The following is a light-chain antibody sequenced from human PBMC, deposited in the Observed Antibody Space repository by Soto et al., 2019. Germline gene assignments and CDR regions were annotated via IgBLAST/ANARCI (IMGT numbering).Light chain of an antibody. Sequence: DIQLTQSPSFLSASVGDRVTITCRASQGISSYLDWYQQKPGKAPKLMIYAAATLQSGDPSRYSGSLSRTEIALTISSVKPQDFATQDKQTHNSYQYTFGQGTKLEIK. CDR2: AAA. CDR3: QTHNSYQYT. CDR1: QGISSY. J-gene: IGKJ2*01. V-gene: IGKV1-9*01.